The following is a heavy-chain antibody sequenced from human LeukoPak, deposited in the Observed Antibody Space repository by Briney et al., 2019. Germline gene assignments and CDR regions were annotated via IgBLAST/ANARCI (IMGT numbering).Heavy chain of an antibody. CDR1: GYTFTGYY. D-gene: IGHD6-13*01. J-gene: IGHJ3*02. CDR2: INPNSGGT. V-gene: IGHV1-2*02. CDR3: ARLAAAGTMGAFDI. Sequence: ASVKVSCKASGYTFTGYYMHWVRQAPGQGLEWMGWINPNSGGTNYAQKFQGRVTMTRDTSISTAYMELSRLRSDDTAVYYCARLAAAGTMGAFDIWGQGTMVTVSS.